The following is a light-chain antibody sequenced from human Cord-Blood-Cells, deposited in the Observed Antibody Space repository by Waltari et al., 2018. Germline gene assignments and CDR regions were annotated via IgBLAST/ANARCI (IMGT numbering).Light chain of an antibody. CDR3: SSYTSSSTYV. J-gene: IGLJ1*01. CDR1: SRDVGGYNY. V-gene: IGLV2-14*01. Sequence: HSAPTQPASVPGSPGPSITLSCPGPSRDVGGYNYVSWSQQHPGKARKLMIYDVSNRPAGVSNRFAGSKSGNTASLTISGLQAEDEADYYCSSYTSSSTYVFGTGTKVTVL. CDR2: DVS.